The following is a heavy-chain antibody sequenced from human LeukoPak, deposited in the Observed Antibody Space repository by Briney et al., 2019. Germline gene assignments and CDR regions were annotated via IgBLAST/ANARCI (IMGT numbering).Heavy chain of an antibody. V-gene: IGHV1-18*01. CDR2: LSAYNGNT. CDR1: GYTFTSSG. CDR3: ARAISMIVVAPGY. D-gene: IGHD3-22*01. J-gene: IGHJ4*02. Sequence: GASVKVSCKASGYTFTSSGISWVRQAPGQGLEWMGWLSAYNGNTNYAQKLQGRVTMTTDTSTSTAYIELRSLRSDDTAVYYCARAISMIVVAPGYWGQGTLVTVSS.